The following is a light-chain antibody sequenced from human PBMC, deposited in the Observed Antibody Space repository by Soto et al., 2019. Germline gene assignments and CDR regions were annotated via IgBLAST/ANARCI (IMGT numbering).Light chain of an antibody. Sequence: EILLTQSPDTLSLSPGERATLSCSAGQSISSRLAWYQHKPGQAPRLLIYGASSRASGIPDRFTGSGSETYFTLTISRLEPEDFALYYCQHYKSGHPSTFGQGTRLEIK. CDR3: QHYKSGHPST. V-gene: IGKV3-20*01. CDR2: GAS. CDR1: QSISSR. J-gene: IGKJ5*01.